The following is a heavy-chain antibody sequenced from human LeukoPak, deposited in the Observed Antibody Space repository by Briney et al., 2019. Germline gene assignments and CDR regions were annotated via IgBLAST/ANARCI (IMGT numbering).Heavy chain of an antibody. V-gene: IGHV4-39*07. Sequence: SETLSLTCTVSGGSISSSSYYWGWIRQPPGKGLEWIGSIYYSGSTYYNPSLKSRVTISVDTSKNQFSLKLSSVTAADTAVYYCARDEGIKDYGGSHFDYWGQGTLVTISS. J-gene: IGHJ4*02. D-gene: IGHD4-23*01. CDR1: GGSISSSSYY. CDR3: ARDEGIKDYGGSHFDY. CDR2: IYYSGST.